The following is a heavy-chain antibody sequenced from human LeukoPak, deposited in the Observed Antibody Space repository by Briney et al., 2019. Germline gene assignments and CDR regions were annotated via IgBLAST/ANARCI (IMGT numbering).Heavy chain of an antibody. CDR2: INAGNGNT. J-gene: IGHJ4*02. D-gene: IGHD6-13*01. V-gene: IGHV1-3*01. Sequence: GASVKVSCKASGYTFTSYAMHWVRQAPGQRLEWMGWINAGNGNTKYSQKFQGRVTMTTDTSTSTAYMELRSLRSDDTAVYYCARDRREYIAAAGPPDFDYWGQGTLVTVSS. CDR3: ARDRREYIAAAGPPDFDY. CDR1: GYTFTSYA.